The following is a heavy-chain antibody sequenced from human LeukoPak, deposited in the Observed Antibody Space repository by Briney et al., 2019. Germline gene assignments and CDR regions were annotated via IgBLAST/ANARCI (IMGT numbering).Heavy chain of an antibody. Sequence: SVKVSCKASGGTFSSYAISWVRQAPGQGREWMGRIIPILGIANYAQKFQGRVTITADKSTSTAYMELSSLRPEDTAVYYCARERYSSSSGFDPWGQGTLVTVSS. CDR3: ARERYSSSSGFDP. J-gene: IGHJ5*02. CDR1: GGTFSSYA. D-gene: IGHD6-6*01. CDR2: IIPILGIA. V-gene: IGHV1-69*04.